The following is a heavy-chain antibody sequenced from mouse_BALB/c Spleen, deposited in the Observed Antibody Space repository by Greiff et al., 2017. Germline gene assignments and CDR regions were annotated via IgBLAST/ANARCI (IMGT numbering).Heavy chain of an antibody. CDR2: ICAGGST. J-gene: IGHJ4*01. CDR1: GFSLTSYG. V-gene: IGHV2-9*02. CDR3: ARDHEGKYALDD. D-gene: IGHD2-1*01. Sequence: QVQLQQSGPGLVAPSQSLSISCTASGFSLTSYGVHWVRQPPGKGLEWLGVICAGGSTNYYSAPMSRLSISKDYTKSHVFLKMNSLPTDDTATYYYARDHEGKYALDDWGQGTSVTVSS.